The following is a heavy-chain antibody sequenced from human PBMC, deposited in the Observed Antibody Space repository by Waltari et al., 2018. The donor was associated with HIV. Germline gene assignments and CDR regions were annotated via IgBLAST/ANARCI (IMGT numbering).Heavy chain of an antibody. Sequence: EVQLVESGGGLVQPGGSLRLSCEASGFTFSSYWMHWVRQATGKGLVWVSRINSDGSSTSYADSVKGRFTISRDNAKNTLYLQMNSLRAEDTAVYYCARLGYVWGSYRSPRAFDIWGQGTMVTVSS. J-gene: IGHJ3*02. V-gene: IGHV3-74*01. CDR3: ARLGYVWGSYRSPRAFDI. D-gene: IGHD3-16*02. CDR2: INSDGSST. CDR1: GFTFSSYW.